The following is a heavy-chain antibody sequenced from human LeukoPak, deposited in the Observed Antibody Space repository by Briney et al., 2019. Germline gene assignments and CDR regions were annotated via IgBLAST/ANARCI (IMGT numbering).Heavy chain of an antibody. CDR2: FSSSSSHI. V-gene: IGHV3-21*01. Sequence: PGGSLRLSCAASGFTLSSYGMNWVRQAPGKGPEWVSPFSSSSSHIYYADSVKGRFTISRDNAKNSLYLQMSSLRAEDTAVYYCARGVAAARYDAFDIWGQGTMVTVSS. D-gene: IGHD6-13*01. CDR1: GFTLSSYG. J-gene: IGHJ3*02. CDR3: ARGVAAARYDAFDI.